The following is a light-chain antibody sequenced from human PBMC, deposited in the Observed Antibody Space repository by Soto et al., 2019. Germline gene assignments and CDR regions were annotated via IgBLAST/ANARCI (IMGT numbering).Light chain of an antibody. J-gene: IGKJ1*01. CDR1: QTISNW. CDR3: QHYNSYSST. CDR2: DAS. V-gene: IGKV1-5*01. Sequence: DIQMTQSPSTLSASAGDRVTITCRASQTISNWLAWYQQKPGKAPKLLIYDASILESGVPSRFSGSGSGTEFTLTISSLQPDDFAAYYCQHYNSYSSTFGQGTKVDIK.